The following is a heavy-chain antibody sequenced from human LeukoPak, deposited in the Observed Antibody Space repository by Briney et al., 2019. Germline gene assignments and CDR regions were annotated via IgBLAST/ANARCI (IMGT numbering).Heavy chain of an antibody. J-gene: IGHJ6*02. CDR1: GFTVSSNY. CDR2: NYSGGST. CDR3: ASPIYYYGSGSYHGMDV. Sequence: GGSLRLSCAASGFTVSSNYMSWVRQAPGKGLEWVSVNYSGGSTYYADSVKGRFTISRDNSKNTLYLQMNSLRAEDTAVYYCASPIYYYGSGSYHGMDVWGQGTTVTVSS. V-gene: IGHV3-66*01. D-gene: IGHD3-10*01.